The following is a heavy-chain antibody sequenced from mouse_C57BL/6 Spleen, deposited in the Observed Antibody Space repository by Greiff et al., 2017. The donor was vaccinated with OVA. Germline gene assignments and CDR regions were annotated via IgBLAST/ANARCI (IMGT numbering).Heavy chain of an antibody. V-gene: IGHV5-4*03. CDR2: ISDGGSYT. J-gene: IGHJ3*01. CDR1: GFTFSSYA. D-gene: IGHD2-12*01. CDR3: AKRGDYRGFAY. Sequence: EVKLMESGGGLVKPGGSLKLSCAASGFTFSSYAMSWVRQTPEKRLEWVATISDGGSYTYYPDNVKGRFTISRDNAKNNLYLQMSHLKSEDTAMYYCAKRGDYRGFAYWGQGTLVTVSA.